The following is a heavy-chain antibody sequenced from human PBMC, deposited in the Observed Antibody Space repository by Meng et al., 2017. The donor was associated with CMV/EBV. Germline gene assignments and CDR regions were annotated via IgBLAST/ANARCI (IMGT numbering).Heavy chain of an antibody. V-gene: IGHV1-2*02. CDR2: INPNSGGT. CDR1: GYTFTGYY. J-gene: IGHJ4*02. D-gene: IGHD6-6*01. Sequence: ASVNVSCKASGYTFTGYYMHWVRQAPGQGLEWMGWINPNSGGTNYAQKFQGRVTMTRDTSISTAYMELSRLRSDDTAVYYCARVREYSSSSEFDYWGQGTLVTVSS. CDR3: ARVREYSSSSEFDY.